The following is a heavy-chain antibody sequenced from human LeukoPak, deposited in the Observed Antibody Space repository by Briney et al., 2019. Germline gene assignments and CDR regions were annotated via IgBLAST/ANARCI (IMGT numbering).Heavy chain of an antibody. CDR2: IHYSGST. CDR3: ARGERLGPDF. V-gene: IGHV4-59*01. D-gene: IGHD1-1*01. CDR1: GDSIIGYY. J-gene: IGHJ4*02. Sequence: SETLSLTCTVSGDSIIGYYWSWIRQPPGKGLGWIGYIHYSGSTNYNPSLQSRVTISVDTSRSHFSLKLSSATAADTAVYYCARGERLGPDFWGQGTLVTVSS.